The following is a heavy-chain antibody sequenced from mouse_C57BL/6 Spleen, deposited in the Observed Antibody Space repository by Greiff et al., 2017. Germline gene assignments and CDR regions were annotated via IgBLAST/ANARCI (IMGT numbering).Heavy chain of an antibody. V-gene: IGHV1-52*01. Sequence: QVQLQQPGAELVRPGSSVKLSCKASGYTFTSYWMHWVKQRPIQGLEWIGNIDPSDSETHSNQKFKDKATLTVDKSSSTAYMQLSSLTSEDSAVYYCARWYYGSSYWYFDVWGTGTTVTVSS. CDR2: IDPSDSET. CDR3: ARWYYGSSYWYFDV. CDR1: GYTFTSYW. J-gene: IGHJ1*03. D-gene: IGHD1-1*01.